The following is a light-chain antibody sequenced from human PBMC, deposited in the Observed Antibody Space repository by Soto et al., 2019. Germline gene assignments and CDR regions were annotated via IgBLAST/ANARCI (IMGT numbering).Light chain of an antibody. Sequence: QSVLTQPPSASGTPGQRVTISCSGSSSNVGSNTVNWYRQLPGTAPKLLLYRNNQRPSGVPDRFSGSKSVASTSLAISGLQSEDEAEFYGAAWDDSVDSGEFAGGPKLT. V-gene: IGLV1-44*01. J-gene: IGLJ3*02. CDR2: RNN. CDR1: SSNVGSNT. CDR3: AAWDDSVDSGE.